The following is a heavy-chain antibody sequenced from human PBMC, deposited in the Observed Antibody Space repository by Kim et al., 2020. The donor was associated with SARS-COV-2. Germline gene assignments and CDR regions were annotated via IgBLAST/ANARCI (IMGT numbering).Heavy chain of an antibody. Sequence: THNNPSLKVRVTISVDTSKNQFSLRLSSVTETDTSVYYCARVNTYYYNSWGQGILVTVSS. J-gene: IGHJ4*02. CDR3: ARVNTYYYNS. V-gene: IGHV4-31*02. CDR2: T. D-gene: IGHD3-22*01.